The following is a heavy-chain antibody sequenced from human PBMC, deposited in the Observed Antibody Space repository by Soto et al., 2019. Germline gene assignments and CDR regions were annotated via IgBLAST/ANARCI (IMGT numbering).Heavy chain of an antibody. CDR3: ARSAWGYAFDI. CDR1: GGSISSFY. CDR2: IYYSGST. Sequence: SETLSLTCTVSGGSISSFYWSWVRQPPGKGLEWIGYIYYSGSTNYNPSLKSRVTISVDTSKTQFSLKLTSVTAADTAVYYCARSAWGYAFDIWGQGTMVTVSS. V-gene: IGHV4-59*01. J-gene: IGHJ3*02. D-gene: IGHD1-26*01.